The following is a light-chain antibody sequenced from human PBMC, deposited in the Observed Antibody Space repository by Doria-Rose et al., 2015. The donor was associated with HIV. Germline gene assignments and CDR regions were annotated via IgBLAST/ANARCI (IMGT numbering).Light chain of an antibody. J-gene: IGKJ3*01. Sequence: DIRVTQSPESLGMSLGERATLHCKYNQSLLYTSKNYLAWYQQKPGQPPKSLTYWASTRQSGVPARFSGSGSGTDFTLTISSLEAEDVAVYYCQQYYDTPSFGPGTTVDIK. V-gene: IGKV4-1*01. CDR1: QSLLYTSKNY. CDR3: QQYYDTPS. CDR2: WAS.